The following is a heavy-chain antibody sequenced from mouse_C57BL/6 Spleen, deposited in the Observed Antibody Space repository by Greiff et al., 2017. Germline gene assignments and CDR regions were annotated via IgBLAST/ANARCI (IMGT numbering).Heavy chain of an antibody. V-gene: IGHV1-64*01. CDR1: GYTFTSYW. J-gene: IGHJ4*01. Sequence: VQLQQPGAELVKPGASVKLSCKASGYTFTSYWMHWVKQRPGQGLEWIGMIHPNSGSTNYNETFKSKATLTVDKSSSTAYMQLSSLTSEDSAVYYRARGPYYYCSSYYAMDYWGQGTSVTVSS. CDR3: ARGPYYYCSSYYAMDY. D-gene: IGHD1-1*01. CDR2: IHPNSGST.